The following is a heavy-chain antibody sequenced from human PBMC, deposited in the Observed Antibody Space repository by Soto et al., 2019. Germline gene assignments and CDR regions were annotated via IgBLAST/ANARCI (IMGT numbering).Heavy chain of an antibody. V-gene: IGHV3-23*01. CDR2: ISGSGGST. D-gene: IGHD2-2*01. CDR3: AKDSRPLVVVPAAIDY. CDR1: GFTFSSYA. Sequence: GGSLRLSCAASGFTFSSYAMSWVRQAPGKGLEWVSAISGSGGSTYYADSVKGRFTISRDNSKNTLYLQMNSLRAEDTAVYYCAKDSRPLVVVPAAIDYWGQGTLVTVSS. J-gene: IGHJ4*02.